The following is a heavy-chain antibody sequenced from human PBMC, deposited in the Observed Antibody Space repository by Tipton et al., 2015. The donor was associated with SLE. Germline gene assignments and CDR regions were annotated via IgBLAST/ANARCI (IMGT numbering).Heavy chain of an antibody. D-gene: IGHD3-10*01. V-gene: IGHV4-39*07. J-gene: IGHJ6*03. CDR1: GGSISSSSYY. CDR2: IYYSGST. Sequence: TLPLTCTVSGGSISSSSYYWGWIRQPPGKGLEWIGSIYYSGSTYYNPSLKSRVTISVDTSKNQFSLKLSSVTAADTAVYYCARLEGVTGYMDVWGKGTTVTVSS. CDR3: ARLEGVTGYMDV.